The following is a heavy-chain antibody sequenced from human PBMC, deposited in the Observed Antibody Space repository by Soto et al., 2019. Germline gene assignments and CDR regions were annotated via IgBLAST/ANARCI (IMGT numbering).Heavy chain of an antibody. D-gene: IGHD6-13*01. J-gene: IGHJ6*02. V-gene: IGHV1-69*06. CDR3: AEKSKVRFCSRWPNPDYYYFGMDF. CDR2: IIPIFGTA. Sequence: SVKVSCKASGGTFSSYAISWVRQAPGQGLEWMGGIIPIFGTANYAQKFQGRVTITADKSTSTAYMELSSLRSEDTAVYYCAEKSKVRFCSRWPNPDYYYFGMDFLGPRTKVTVAS. CDR1: GGTFSSYA.